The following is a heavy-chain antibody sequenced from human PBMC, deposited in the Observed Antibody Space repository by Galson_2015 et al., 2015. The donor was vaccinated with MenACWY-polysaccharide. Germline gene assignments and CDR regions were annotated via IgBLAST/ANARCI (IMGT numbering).Heavy chain of an antibody. V-gene: IGHV4-59*11. J-gene: IGHJ6*03. Sequence: SETLSLTCTVSGGSISRHYWSWIRQPPGKGLEWIGYISYTGTTNYNSSLKSRVTISVDTPKNQYSLKLSSVTAADTAVYYCARDGAHYYYYMDVWGKGTTVTVSS. CDR1: GGSISRHY. CDR3: ARDGAHYYYYMDV. CDR2: ISYTGTT. D-gene: IGHD1-26*01.